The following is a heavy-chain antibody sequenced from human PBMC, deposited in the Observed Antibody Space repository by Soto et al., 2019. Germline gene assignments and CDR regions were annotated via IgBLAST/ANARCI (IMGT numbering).Heavy chain of an antibody. Sequence: GGSLRLSCAGSGFTFGDSYMSWIRQAPGKGLEWLSYISPGSRYTAYADSVKGRFTISRDNAKRSLYLQMISLTAEDTAIYYCVRGGGGGLFDPWGQGTMVTVSS. D-gene: IGHD2-15*01. CDR2: ISPGSRYT. J-gene: IGHJ5*02. V-gene: IGHV3-11*06. CDR3: VRGGGGGLFDP. CDR1: GFTFGDSY.